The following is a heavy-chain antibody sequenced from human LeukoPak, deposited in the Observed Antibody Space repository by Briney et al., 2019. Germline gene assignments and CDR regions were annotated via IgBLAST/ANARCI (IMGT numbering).Heavy chain of an antibody. J-gene: IGHJ5*02. CDR1: GGSISSYY. CDR2: IYTSGST. CDR3: ARDLQGAVAGTRYNWFDP. D-gene: IGHD6-19*01. Sequence: PSETLSLTCTVSGGSISSYYWSWIRQPAGKGLAWIGRIYTSGSTNYNPSLKSRVTMSVATSKYQCSLTMSSGTAADTAVYYCARDLQGAVAGTRYNWFDPWGQGTLVTVSS. V-gene: IGHV4-4*07.